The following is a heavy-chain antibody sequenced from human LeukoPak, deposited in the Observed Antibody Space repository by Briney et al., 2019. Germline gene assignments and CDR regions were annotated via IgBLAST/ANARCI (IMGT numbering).Heavy chain of an antibody. CDR3: ATYRQVLLPFES. V-gene: IGHV3-23*01. CDR2: IFPSDGEI. CDR1: GFTFSTFA. D-gene: IGHD2-8*02. Sequence: GGSLRLSCAASGFTFSTFAMIWVRQPPGKGLEWVSSIFPSDGEIHYADSVRGRFTISRDNSKSTLSLQMNSLRAEDTAIYYCATYRQVLLPFESWGQGTLVTVSS. J-gene: IGHJ4*02.